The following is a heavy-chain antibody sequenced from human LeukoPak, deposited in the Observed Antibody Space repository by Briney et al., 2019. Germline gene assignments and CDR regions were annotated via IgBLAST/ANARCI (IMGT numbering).Heavy chain of an antibody. J-gene: IGHJ6*02. Sequence: GGSPRLSCAASGFTFNTYCINWVRHAPGKGLEWLSYISSSSRTIYYADSVKSRFTISRDNAKNLLYLQMNGLRAEETAVYYCASDPGEVWGQGTTVTVSS. V-gene: IGHV3-48*01. CDR3: ASDPGEV. CDR2: ISSSSRTI. CDR1: GFTFNTYC.